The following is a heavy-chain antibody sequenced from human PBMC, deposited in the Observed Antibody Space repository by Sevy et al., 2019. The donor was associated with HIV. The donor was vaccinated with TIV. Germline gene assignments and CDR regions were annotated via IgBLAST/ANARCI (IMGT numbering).Heavy chain of an antibody. D-gene: IGHD2-2*01. Sequence: SETLSLTCTVSGDSINTYYWSWIRQPPEKGLEWIGYVSTSGSTNYNPSLKSRGTISLDTSRNQVSLKVTSVTAADAAVYYCARLRWDLVVVPGATPGCYFDQWGQGTLVTVSS. CDR2: VSTSGST. V-gene: IGHV4-4*08. CDR3: ARLRWDLVVVPGATPGCYFDQ. CDR1: GDSINTYY. J-gene: IGHJ4*02.